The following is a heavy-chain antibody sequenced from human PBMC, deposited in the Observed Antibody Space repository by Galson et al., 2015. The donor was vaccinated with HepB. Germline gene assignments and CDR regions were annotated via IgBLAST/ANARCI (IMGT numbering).Heavy chain of an antibody. D-gene: IGHD4-17*01. CDR1: GFTFSDYY. CDR3: ARVAASDYGDHAHFDY. CDR2: ISASGTYT. J-gene: IGHJ4*02. Sequence: SLRLSCAASGFTFSDYYMTWIRQAPGKGLEWLSYISASGTYTNYADSVQGRFTISRDNAKNSLYLQMNSLRAEDTAVFYCARVAASDYGDHAHFDYWGQGTLVTVSS. V-gene: IGHV3-11*06.